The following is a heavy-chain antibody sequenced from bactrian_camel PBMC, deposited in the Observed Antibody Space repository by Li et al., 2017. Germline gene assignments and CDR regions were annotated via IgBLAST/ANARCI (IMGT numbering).Heavy chain of an antibody. CDR3: SRGWAINESV. CDR2: IYTGDGRT. V-gene: IGHV3S29*01. D-gene: IGHD3*01. J-gene: IGHJ4*01. CDR1: TYTYSRNY. Sequence: VQAGGSLRLSCAASTYTYSRNYMSWVRQAPGKGLEWVSTIYTGDGRTKSSDSVMGRFTISRDNTKNMLYLQLNSLKTDDTAMYYCSRGWAINESVRGQGTQVTVS.